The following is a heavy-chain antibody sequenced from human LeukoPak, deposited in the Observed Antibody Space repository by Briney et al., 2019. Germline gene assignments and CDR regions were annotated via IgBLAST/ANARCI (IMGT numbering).Heavy chain of an antibody. V-gene: IGHV1-69*05. D-gene: IGHD5-12*01. CDR2: IIPIFGTA. CDR3: ARDVGAGGARLRLADDYYYYMDV. J-gene: IGHJ6*03. CDR1: GGTFSSYA. Sequence: GASVKVSCKASGGTFSSYAISWVRQAPGQGLEWMGGIIPIFGTANYAQKFQGRVTITTDESTSTAYMELSSLRSEDTAVYYCARDVGAGGARLRLADDYYYYMDVWGKGTTVTVSS.